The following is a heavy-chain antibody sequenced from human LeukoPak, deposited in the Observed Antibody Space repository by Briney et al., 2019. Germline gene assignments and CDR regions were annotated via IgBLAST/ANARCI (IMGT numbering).Heavy chain of an antibody. V-gene: IGHV3-21*01. CDR2: ISSSSSYI. CDR3: ASSYSSSWPFDY. J-gene: IGHJ4*02. Sequence: GGSLRLSCAASGFTFSSHSMNWVRQAPGKGLEWVSSISSSSSYIYYADSVKGRFTISRDNAKNSLYLQMNSLRAEDTAVYYCASSYSSSWPFDYWGQGTLVTVSS. CDR1: GFTFSSHS. D-gene: IGHD6-13*01.